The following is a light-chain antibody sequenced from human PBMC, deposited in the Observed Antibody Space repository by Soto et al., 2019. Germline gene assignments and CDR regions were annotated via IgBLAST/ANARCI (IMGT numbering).Light chain of an antibody. J-gene: IGLJ3*02. CDR1: SSDVGGYGF. Sequence: QSVLTQPASVSGSPGQSITISCTGTSSDVGGYGFVSWYQQHPGKAPKLLIYEVGNRPSGVSNRFSGSKSGNTASLTISGLQAEDEADYYSSSYTTTSALGLFGGGTKLTVL. CDR2: EVG. CDR3: SSYTTTSALGL. V-gene: IGLV2-14*01.